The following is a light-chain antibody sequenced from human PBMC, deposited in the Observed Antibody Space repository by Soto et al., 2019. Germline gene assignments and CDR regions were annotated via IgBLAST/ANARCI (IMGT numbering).Light chain of an antibody. CDR2: AAS. J-gene: IGKJ1*01. CDR3: QQYNSYSPT. Sequence: DIQMTQSPSSLSASVGDRVTITCRASQSIVTYLNWYLQKPGKAPKLLIYAASTLQSGVPARFSGSGSGTEFTLTISSLQPDDFATYYCQQYNSYSPTFGQGTKVDIK. CDR1: QSIVTY. V-gene: IGKV1-9*01.